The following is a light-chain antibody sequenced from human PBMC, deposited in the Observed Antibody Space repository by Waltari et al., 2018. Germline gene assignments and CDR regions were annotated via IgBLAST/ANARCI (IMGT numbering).Light chain of an antibody. CDR3: QQSYATVWT. Sequence: DIQMTQSPSSLSASVGDRVSITCRTSQSISNYLNWYHQRPGEAPHRLIYAASSLQSGVSSRFSGSGSGTDFSLTISSLQPEDVGIYYCQQSYATVWTFGLGTKVEIK. V-gene: IGKV1-39*01. CDR2: AAS. CDR1: QSISNY. J-gene: IGKJ1*01.